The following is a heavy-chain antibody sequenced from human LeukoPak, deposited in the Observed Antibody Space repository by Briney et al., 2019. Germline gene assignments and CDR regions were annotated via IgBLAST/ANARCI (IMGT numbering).Heavy chain of an antibody. CDR2: ISYDGNIY. V-gene: IGHV3-30*03. D-gene: IGHD3-22*01. CDR1: GFTFSGYA. CDR3: ARGVEVITGDVFDV. Sequence: GRSLTLSCAASGFTFSGYAMYWVRQAPGKGLEWLALISYDGNIYDYEDSVKGRFTISRANSKNTLSLQMNNLRAEDTAIYYCARGVEVITGDVFDVWGQGTMVTVSS. J-gene: IGHJ3*01.